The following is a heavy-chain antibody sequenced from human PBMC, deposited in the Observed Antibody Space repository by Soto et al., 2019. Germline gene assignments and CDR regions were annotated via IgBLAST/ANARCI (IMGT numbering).Heavy chain of an antibody. CDR3: ARKEPSNWDYVFDY. D-gene: IGHD1-7*01. J-gene: IGHJ4*02. V-gene: IGHV1-3*01. Sequence: QVHLVQSGAEVKKPGASVKVSCKASGYTFTSYSMHWVRQAPGQSLEWMGWIHGGNGNTKYSQKFQGRVTITRDTSASIAFMELSSLRSEDTAVYYCARKEPSNWDYVFDYWGQGTLVTVSS. CDR2: IHGGNGNT. CDR1: GYTFTSYS.